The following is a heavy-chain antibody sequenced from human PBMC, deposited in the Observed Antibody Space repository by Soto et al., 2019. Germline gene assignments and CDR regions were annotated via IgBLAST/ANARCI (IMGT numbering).Heavy chain of an antibody. CDR1: GYTFTGYY. D-gene: IGHD3-22*01. CDR2: INPNSGGT. Sequence: GASVKVSCKASGYTFTGYYMHWLRQAPGQGLEWMGWINPNSGGTNYAQKFQGWVTMTRDTSISTAYMELSRLRSDDTAVYYCARDSSGFWFDPWGQGTLVTVSS. J-gene: IGHJ5*02. V-gene: IGHV1-2*04. CDR3: ARDSSGFWFDP.